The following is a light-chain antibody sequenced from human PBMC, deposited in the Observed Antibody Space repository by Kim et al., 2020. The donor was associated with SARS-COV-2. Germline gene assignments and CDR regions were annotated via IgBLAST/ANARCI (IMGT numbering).Light chain of an antibody. CDR3: MQTLRTRRT. CDR2: MGS. J-gene: IGKJ1*01. CDR1: QSLRHSSGYHY. V-gene: IGKV2-28*01. Sequence: DIVMTQSPLSLSVTPGEPASISCRSSQSLRHSSGYHYLDWYLQKPGQSPQLLIYMGSNRASGVPDRFSGSASGTDFTLTISRVEAGDVGVHYCMQTLRTRRTFGQGTKVDIK.